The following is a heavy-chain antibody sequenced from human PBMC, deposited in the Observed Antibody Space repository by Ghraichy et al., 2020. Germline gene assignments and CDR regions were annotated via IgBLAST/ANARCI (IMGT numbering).Heavy chain of an antibody. CDR2: IYSADNT. CDR3: ARISQETAGTKFDF. CDR1: GFTVSSNY. J-gene: IGHJ4*02. Sequence: GALRLSCAASGFTVSSNYMSWVRQAPGKGLEWVSVIYSADNTYYADSVRGRFTISRDNSKKTLYLQMNNLRAEETSVYYCARISQETAGTKFDFWGQGTLVTVSS. V-gene: IGHV3-53*01. D-gene: IGHD6-13*01.